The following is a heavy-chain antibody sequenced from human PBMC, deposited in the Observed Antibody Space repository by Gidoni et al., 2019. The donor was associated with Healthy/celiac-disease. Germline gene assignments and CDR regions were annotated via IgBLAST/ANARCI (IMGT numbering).Heavy chain of an antibody. D-gene: IGHD2-15*01. Sequence: EVQLVESGGGLVQPGSSLRLSCAASGFTFDDYAMHWVRQAPGKGLEWVSGSSWNSGSIGYADSVKGRFTSYRDNAKNSRYLQMNSLRAEDKALYYCAKDTGGGYYYDYGMDVWGQGTTVTVSS. CDR2: SSWNSGSI. CDR3: AKDTGGGYYYDYGMDV. J-gene: IGHJ6*02. CDR1: GFTFDDYA. V-gene: IGHV3-9*01.